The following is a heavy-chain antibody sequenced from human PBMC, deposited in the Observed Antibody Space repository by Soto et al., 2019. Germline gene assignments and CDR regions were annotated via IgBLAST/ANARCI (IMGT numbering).Heavy chain of an antibody. CDR3: AEDVRYIVVVPAAIGSDSGYDYLDY. CDR1: GFTFSSYS. CDR2: ISGSGVST. J-gene: IGHJ4*02. D-gene: IGHD2-2*02. Sequence: GGSLRLSCAASGFTFSSYSISWVRQAPWKGLEWVSAISGSGVSTYYADSVKGRFTISRDNSKNTLYLQMNRLRAEDTAVYYCAEDVRYIVVVPAAIGSDSGYDYLDYFGQGTLVTFSS. V-gene: IGHV3-23*01.